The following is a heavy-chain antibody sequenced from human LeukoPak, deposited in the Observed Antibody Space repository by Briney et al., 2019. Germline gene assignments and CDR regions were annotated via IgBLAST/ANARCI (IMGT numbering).Heavy chain of an antibody. J-gene: IGHJ6*03. Sequence: KTSETLSLTCTVSGGSISSYYWSWIRQPPGKGLEWIGYIYYSGSTNYNPSLKSRVTISVDTSKNQFSLKLSSVTAADTAVYYCARGGGRYDILTGSLPFNYYYYYMDVWGKGTTVTISS. CDR2: IYYSGST. D-gene: IGHD3-9*01. V-gene: IGHV4-59*01. CDR3: ARGGGRYDILTGSLPFNYYYYYMDV. CDR1: GGSISSYY.